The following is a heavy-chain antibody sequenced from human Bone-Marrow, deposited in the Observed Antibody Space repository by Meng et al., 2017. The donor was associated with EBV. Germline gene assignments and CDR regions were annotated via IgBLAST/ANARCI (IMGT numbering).Heavy chain of an antibody. J-gene: IGHJ4*02. V-gene: IGHV3-23*01. Sequence: EEQLLESXXGXVXXGGXMRFSWAASGFTFSSYAMSWVRRAPGKGLEWVSAISGSGGSTYYADSVKGRFTISRDNSKNTLYLQMNSLRAEDTAVYYCAKVRSGFIDYYFDYWGQGTLVTVS. D-gene: IGHD3-10*01. CDR3: AKVRSGFIDYYFDY. CDR2: ISGSGGST. CDR1: GFTFSSYA.